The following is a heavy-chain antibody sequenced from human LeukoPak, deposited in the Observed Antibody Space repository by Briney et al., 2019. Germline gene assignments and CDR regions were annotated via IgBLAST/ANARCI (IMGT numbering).Heavy chain of an antibody. D-gene: IGHD2-2*02. V-gene: IGHV4-28*05. CDR2: IYYSGSI. Sequence: SETLSLTCVVSGYSISSSNWWGWIRPPPGKGLEWIGYIYYSGSIYYNPSLKSRVTMSVDTSKNQFSLKLSSVTAVDTAVYYCARTMSSSHTVYGMDVWGQGTTVTVSS. CDR1: GYSISSSNW. J-gene: IGHJ6*02. CDR3: ARTMSSSHTVYGMDV.